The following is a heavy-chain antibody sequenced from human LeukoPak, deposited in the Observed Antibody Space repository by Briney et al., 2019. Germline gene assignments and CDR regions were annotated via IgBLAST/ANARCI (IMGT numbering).Heavy chain of an antibody. Sequence: GGSLRLSCAASGFTFSSYAMSWVRQAPGKGLEWVSAISGSGGTTYYADSVKGRFTISRDNSKNTLYLQMNSLRAEDTAVYYCAKDVSNFIGASDAWGQGTMVTVSS. CDR2: ISGSGGTT. CDR3: AKDVSNFIGASDA. V-gene: IGHV3-23*01. J-gene: IGHJ3*01. D-gene: IGHD2-8*01. CDR1: GFTFSSYA.